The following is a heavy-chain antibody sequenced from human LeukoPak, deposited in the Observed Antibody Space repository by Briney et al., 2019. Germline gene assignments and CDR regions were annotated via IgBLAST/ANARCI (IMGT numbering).Heavy chain of an antibody. CDR1: GFTFDAYA. J-gene: IGHJ4*02. V-gene: IGHV3-9*01. Sequence: GGSLRLSCAASGFTFDAYAMHWVRQAPGKGLEWVSGISWNSGSIGYADSVKGRFTISRDNAKNSLYLQMNSLRAEDTALYYCAKDRRGYSYVFDYWGQGTLVTVSS. CDR3: AKDRRGYSYVFDY. CDR2: ISWNSGSI. D-gene: IGHD5-18*01.